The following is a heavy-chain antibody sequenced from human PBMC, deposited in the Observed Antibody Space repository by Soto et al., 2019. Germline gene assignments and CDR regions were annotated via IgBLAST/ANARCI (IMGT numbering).Heavy chain of an antibody. Sequence: EVQLVESGGGLVQPGGSLRLSCAASGIPVSSNYMTWVRQAPGKGLEWVSVLHSGGDTYYANSVKGRFTISRHDSTNTRFLQMHSLTPEDTAVYYCARDGPYYYASRMDVWGQGTTVTVSS. CDR3: ARDGPYYYASRMDV. V-gene: IGHV3-53*04. CDR1: GIPVSSNY. D-gene: IGHD3-10*01. CDR2: LHSGGDT. J-gene: IGHJ6*02.